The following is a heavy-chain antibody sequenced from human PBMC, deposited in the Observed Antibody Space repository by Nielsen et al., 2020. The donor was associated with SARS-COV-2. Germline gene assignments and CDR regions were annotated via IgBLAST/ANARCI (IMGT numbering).Heavy chain of an antibody. CDR2: IGDSGVFT. Sequence: GESLKISCAASGFSFSDHYMSWVRQAPGKGLEWVSAIGDSGVFTYYTDSVKGRFTLSRDNSRNTLYLQMNSLRAEDTAVYYCATASKWNDAFDIWGQGTMVTVSS. CDR1: GFSFSDHY. J-gene: IGHJ3*02. CDR3: ATASKWNDAFDI. D-gene: IGHD1-1*01. V-gene: IGHV3-23*01.